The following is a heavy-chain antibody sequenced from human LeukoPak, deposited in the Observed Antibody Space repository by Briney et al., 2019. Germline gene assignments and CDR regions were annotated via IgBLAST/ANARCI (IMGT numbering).Heavy chain of an antibody. CDR2: IYYSGST. D-gene: IGHD2-15*01. CDR1: GGSISNKY. J-gene: IGHJ4*02. V-gene: IGHV4-59*12. Sequence: PSETLSLTCTVSGGSISNKYWSWIRQPPGKGLEWIGYIYYSGSTNYNPSLKSRVTISVDTSKNQFSLKLSSVTAADTAVYYCAREVMVGAFFDYWGQGTLVTVSS. CDR3: AREVMVGAFFDY.